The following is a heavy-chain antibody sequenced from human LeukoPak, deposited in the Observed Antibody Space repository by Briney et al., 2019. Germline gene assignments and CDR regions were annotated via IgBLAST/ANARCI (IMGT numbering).Heavy chain of an antibody. D-gene: IGHD4-17*01. CDR1: GYTFIRYY. CDR2: IDPSGGST. CDR3: ARGGYGDRIDY. J-gene: IGHJ4*02. V-gene: IGHV1-46*01. Sequence: ASVKVSCKASGYTFIRYYMHWVRQAPGQGLEWMGIIDPSGGSTSYAQKFQGRVTMTRDTSTSTVYMELSRLRSEDTAVYYCARGGYGDRIDYWGQGTLVSVSS.